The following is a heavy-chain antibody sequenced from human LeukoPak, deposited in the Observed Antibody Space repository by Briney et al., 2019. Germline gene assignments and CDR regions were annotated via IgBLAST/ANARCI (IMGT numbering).Heavy chain of an antibody. CDR2: INHSGST. Sequence: SETLSLTCAVYGGSFSGYYWSWIRQPPGKGLEWIGEINHSGSTNYNPSLKSRVTISVDTSKNQFSLKLSSVTAADTAVYYCARGGGDGYWVYYYYYGMDVWGQGTTVTVSS. CDR1: GGSFSGYY. J-gene: IGHJ6*02. D-gene: IGHD5-24*01. CDR3: ARGGGDGYWVYYYYYGMDV. V-gene: IGHV4-34*01.